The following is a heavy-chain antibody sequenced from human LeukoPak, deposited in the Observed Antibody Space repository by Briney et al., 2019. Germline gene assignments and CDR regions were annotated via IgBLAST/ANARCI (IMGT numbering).Heavy chain of an antibody. D-gene: IGHD3/OR15-3a*01. CDR1: GFTFGSYT. CDR3: AKGLERESRLDS. V-gene: IGHV3-23*01. CDR2: IRHSDGNR. Sequence: GGSLRLSCAASGFTFGSYTMYWVRQAPGKGLEWVSGIRHSDGNRYYADSVTGRFTISSDISRDTLYLQMNNLRAKDTALYYCAKGLERESRLDSWGQGTLVTVSS. J-gene: IGHJ4*02.